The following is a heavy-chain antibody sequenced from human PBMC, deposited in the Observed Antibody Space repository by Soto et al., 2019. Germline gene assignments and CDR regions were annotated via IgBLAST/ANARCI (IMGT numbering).Heavy chain of an antibody. Sequence: SETLSLTCTVSGGSISSYYWSWIRQPPGKGLEWIGDIYYSGSTNYNPSLKSRVTISVDTSKNQFSLKLSSVTAADTAVYYCARVGQLRYSSSWSPVYYYYGLDVWGQGTTVKVSS. CDR1: GGSISSYY. V-gene: IGHV4-59*12. J-gene: IGHJ6*01. D-gene: IGHD6-13*01. CDR3: ARVGQLRYSSSWSPVYYYYGLDV. CDR2: IYYSGST.